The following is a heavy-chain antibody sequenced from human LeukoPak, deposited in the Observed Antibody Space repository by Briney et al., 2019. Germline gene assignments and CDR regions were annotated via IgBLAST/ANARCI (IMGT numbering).Heavy chain of an antibody. V-gene: IGHV3-7*01. CDR2: IKQDGSEK. Sequence: RSGGSLRLSCAASGFTFSTYWMSWVRQAPGKGLEWVANIKQDGSEKYYVDSVKGRFTISRDNAKNSLYLQMNSLRAEDTAVYYCARDRVSGYNYGFFGYWGQGTLVTVSS. CDR1: GFTFSTYW. CDR3: ARDRVSGYNYGFFGY. D-gene: IGHD5-18*01. J-gene: IGHJ4*02.